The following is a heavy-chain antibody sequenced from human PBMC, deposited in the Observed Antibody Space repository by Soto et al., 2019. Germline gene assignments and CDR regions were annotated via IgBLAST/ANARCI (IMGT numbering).Heavy chain of an antibody. D-gene: IGHD6-13*01. CDR3: ARGTYRSTTDFDY. Sequence: PVRSLRLSWSASGFTFSDYYMTWIRQAPGSGLEWVSYISSSSGTISYANSVKGRFTISRDNAQNSLYLQMTSLRAEDTAVYYCARGTYRSTTDFDYWGQGTRGTVFS. CDR1: GFTFSDYY. V-gene: IGHV3-11*01. CDR2: ISSSSGTI. J-gene: IGHJ4*02.